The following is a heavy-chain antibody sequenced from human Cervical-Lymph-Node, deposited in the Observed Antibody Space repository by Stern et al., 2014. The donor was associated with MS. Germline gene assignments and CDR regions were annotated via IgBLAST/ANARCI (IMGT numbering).Heavy chain of an antibody. CDR1: GGSISSYY. D-gene: IGHD6-13*01. CDR3: AREYSSSRGTYFDY. J-gene: IGHJ4*02. Sequence: QLQLQESGPGLVKPSETLSLTCTVSGGSISSYYWSWIRQPPGKGLEWIGYIYYSGSTNYNPSLKSRVTISVDTSKNQFSLKLSSVTAADTAVYYCAREYSSSRGTYFDYWGQGTLVTVSS. V-gene: IGHV4-59*01. CDR2: IYYSGST.